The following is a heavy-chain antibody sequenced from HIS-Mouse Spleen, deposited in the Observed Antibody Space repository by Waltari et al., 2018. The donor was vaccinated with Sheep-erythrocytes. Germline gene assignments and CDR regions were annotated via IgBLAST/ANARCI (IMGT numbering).Heavy chain of an antibody. J-gene: IGHJ3*02. CDR1: GFTFSSYS. CDR3: ARDTGTDAFDI. Sequence: VQLVESGGGVVQPGGSLRLSCAASGFTFSSYSMNWVRRAPGKGLEWVSSSSSSSSYIYYADSVKGRFTISRDNAKNSLYLQMNSLRAEDTAVYYCARDTGTDAFDIWGQGTMVTVSS. D-gene: IGHD1-1*01. V-gene: IGHV3-21*01. CDR2: SSSSSSYI.